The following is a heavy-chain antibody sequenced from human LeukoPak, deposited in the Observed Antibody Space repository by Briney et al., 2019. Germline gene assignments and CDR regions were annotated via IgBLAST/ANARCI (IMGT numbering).Heavy chain of an antibody. Sequence: ASVKVSCKASGYTFTSYGISWARQAPGQGLEWMGWISAYNGNTNYAQKLQGRVTMTTDTSTSTAYMELRSLRSDDTAVYYCVYDSSGYYPSPPFNYWGQGTLVTVSS. V-gene: IGHV1-18*01. CDR2: ISAYNGNT. J-gene: IGHJ4*02. CDR1: GYTFTSYG. D-gene: IGHD3-22*01. CDR3: VYDSSGYYPSPPFNY.